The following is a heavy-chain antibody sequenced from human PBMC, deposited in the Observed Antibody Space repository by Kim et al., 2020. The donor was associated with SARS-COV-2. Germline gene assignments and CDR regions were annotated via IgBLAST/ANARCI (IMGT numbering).Heavy chain of an antibody. CDR2: IWYDGSNK. D-gene: IGHD5-12*01. V-gene: IGHV3-33*06. Sequence: GGSLRLSCAASGFTFSSYGMHWVRQAPGKGLEWVAVIWYDGSNKYYADSVKGRFTISRDNSKNTLYLQMNSLRAEDTAVYYCAKWGTMEYSGYDPSPGVDKYYYGMDVWGQGTTVTVSS. CDR1: GFTFSSYG. CDR3: AKWGTMEYSGYDPSPGVDKYYYGMDV. J-gene: IGHJ6*02.